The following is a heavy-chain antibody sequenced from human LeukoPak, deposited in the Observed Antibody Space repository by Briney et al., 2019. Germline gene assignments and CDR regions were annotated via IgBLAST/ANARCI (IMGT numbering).Heavy chain of an antibody. CDR1: GGSTNSGAYY. Sequence: SETLSLTCTVSGGSTNSGAYYWSWIRQHPGKGLEWIGSIYYSGTTYHNPSLKSRVTISLDTSKNEFSLKLSSVTAADTAVYYCARRQSSSEDFDYWGQGTLVTVSS. J-gene: IGHJ4*02. V-gene: IGHV4-31*03. CDR2: IYYSGTT. CDR3: ARRQSSSEDFDY. D-gene: IGHD6-19*01.